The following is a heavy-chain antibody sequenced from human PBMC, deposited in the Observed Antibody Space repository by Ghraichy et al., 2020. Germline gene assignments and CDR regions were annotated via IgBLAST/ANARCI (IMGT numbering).Heavy chain of an antibody. J-gene: IGHJ5*02. CDR2: ISGSGTNT. CDR3: AKDPLSGGWFENWFDP. D-gene: IGHD6-19*01. V-gene: IGHV3-23*01. Sequence: GSLRLSCAASGFTFRSYAMSWVRQAPGKGLEWVSAISGSGTNTYYADSVKGRFTISRDNSKNTLYLQMNSLRAEDTAVYYCAKDPLSGGWFENWFDPWGQGTLVTVSS. CDR1: GFTFRSYA.